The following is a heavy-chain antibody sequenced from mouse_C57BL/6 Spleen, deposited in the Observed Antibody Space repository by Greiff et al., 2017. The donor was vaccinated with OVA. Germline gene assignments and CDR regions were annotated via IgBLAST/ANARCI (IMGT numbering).Heavy chain of an antibody. V-gene: IGHV5-4*01. CDR2: ISDGGSYT. CDR1: GFTFSSYA. J-gene: IGHJ3*01. Sequence: EVKLMESGGGLVKPGGSLQLSCAASGFTFSSYAMSWVRQTPEKRLEWVATISDGGSYTYYPDNVKGRLTISRDNAKNNLYLQMSHLKSEDTAMYYCARDGRYDSWFAYWGQGTLVTVSA. CDR3: ARDGRYDSWFAY. D-gene: IGHD2-4*01.